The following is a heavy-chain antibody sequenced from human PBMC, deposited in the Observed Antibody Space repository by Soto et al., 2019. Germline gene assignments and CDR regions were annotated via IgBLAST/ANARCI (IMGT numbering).Heavy chain of an antibody. CDR2: ISSSSSYI. J-gene: IGHJ6*02. Sequence: EVQLVESGGGLVKPGGSLRLSRAVSRFTFSSYSMNWVRQAPGKELEWVSSISSSSSYIYYADSVKGRFTISRDNAKNSLYLQMNSLRAEDPAVYYCATDSVVVPAAPVYYYYGMDVWGQGTTVTVSS. CDR1: RFTFSSYS. V-gene: IGHV3-21*01. D-gene: IGHD2-2*01. CDR3: ATDSVVVPAAPVYYYYGMDV.